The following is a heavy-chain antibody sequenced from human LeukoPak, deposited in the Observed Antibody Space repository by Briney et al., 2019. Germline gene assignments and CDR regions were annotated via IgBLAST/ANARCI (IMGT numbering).Heavy chain of an antibody. V-gene: IGHV3-23*01. CDR3: ARTWARVVVPAARNWFDP. Sequence: GGSLRLSCAASGFTFSSYAMGWVRQAPGKGLEWVSAISGSGGSTYYADSVKGRFTISRDNSKNTLYLQMNSLRAEDTAVYYCARTWARVVVPAARNWFDPWGQGTLVTVSS. D-gene: IGHD2-2*01. CDR2: ISGSGGST. CDR1: GFTFSSYA. J-gene: IGHJ5*02.